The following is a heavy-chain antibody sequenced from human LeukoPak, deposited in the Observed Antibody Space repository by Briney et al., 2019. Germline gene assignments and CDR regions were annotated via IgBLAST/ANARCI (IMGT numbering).Heavy chain of an antibody. CDR2: ISWNSGSI. D-gene: IGHD6-13*01. Sequence: PGGSLRLSCAASGFTFDDYAMHWVRQAPGKGLEWVSGISWNSGSIGYADSVKGRFTISRDNAKNSLYLQMNSLRVEDTALYYCAKDHQYSSSWLDYWGQGTLVTVSS. CDR1: GFTFDDYA. J-gene: IGHJ4*02. V-gene: IGHV3-9*01. CDR3: AKDHQYSSSWLDY.